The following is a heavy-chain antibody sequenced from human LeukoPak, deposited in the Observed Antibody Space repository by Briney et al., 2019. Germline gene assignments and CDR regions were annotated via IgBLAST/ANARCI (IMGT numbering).Heavy chain of an antibody. D-gene: IGHD3-10*01. V-gene: IGHV3-15*01. CDR2: IKSKTDGGTT. J-gene: IGHJ4*02. Sequence: GGSLRLSCAASGFTFSNAWMSWVRQAPGKGLEWVGRIKSKTDGGTTDYAAPVKGRFTISRDDSKNTLYLQMNSLKTEDTAVYYCTTNTVRGVITDYWGQGTLVTVSS. CDR1: GFTFSNAW. CDR3: TTNTVRGVITDY.